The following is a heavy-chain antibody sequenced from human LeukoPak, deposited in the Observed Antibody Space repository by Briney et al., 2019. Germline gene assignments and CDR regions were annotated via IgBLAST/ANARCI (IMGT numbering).Heavy chain of an antibody. CDR2: IYTSGST. Sequence: AETLSLTCTVSGGSISSYYWSWIRQPAAKGLEWIGRIYTSGSTNYNPSVKGRVTLSVDTSKSQFSLKLSSVTAADTAVYYCARDYVDTAMAYFDYWGQGTLVTVSS. CDR1: GGSISSYY. J-gene: IGHJ4*02. D-gene: IGHD5-18*01. CDR3: ARDYVDTAMAYFDY. V-gene: IGHV4-4*07.